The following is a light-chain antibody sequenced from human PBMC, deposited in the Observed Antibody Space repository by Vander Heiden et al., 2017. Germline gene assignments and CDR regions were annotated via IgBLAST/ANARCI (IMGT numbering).Light chain of an antibody. J-gene: IGKJ1*01. Sequence: IVLTPSPASLSLSRRERATLSCRASQSISSYLAWYQQKPGQAPRLLIFDASSRATGVPARFSGSGSGTDFTLTISSLEPEDFAVYYCHHRSNSPLTFGQGTKVEIK. V-gene: IGKV3-11*01. CDR2: DAS. CDR1: QSISSY. CDR3: HHRSNSPLT.